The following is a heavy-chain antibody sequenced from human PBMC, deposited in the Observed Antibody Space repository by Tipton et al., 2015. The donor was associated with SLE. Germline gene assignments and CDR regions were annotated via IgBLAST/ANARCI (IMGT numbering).Heavy chain of an antibody. J-gene: IGHJ4*02. V-gene: IGHV4-34*01. CDR1: GGSFSGLY. Sequence: TLSLTCAVYGGSFSGLYWSWIRQPPGKGLEWIGEINQSGSTNYNPSLKSRLIMSVDASKNQFSLKLSSVTAADTAVYFCARLGPYDFWSRNYLFDHWGQGILVTVSS. D-gene: IGHD3-3*01. CDR2: INQSGST. CDR3: ARLGPYDFWSRNYLFDH.